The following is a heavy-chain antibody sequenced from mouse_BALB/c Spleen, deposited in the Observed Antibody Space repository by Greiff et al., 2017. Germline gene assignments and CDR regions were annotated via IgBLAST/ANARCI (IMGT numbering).Heavy chain of an antibody. J-gene: IGHJ3*01. CDR3: ARGDRYDEAAY. CDR1: GYTFSSYW. Sequence: VQLQQSGAELMKPGASVKISCKATGYTFSSYWIEWVKQRPGHGLEWIGEILPGSGSTNYNEKFKGKATFTADTSSNTAYMQLSSLTSEDSAVYYCARGDRYDEAAYWGQGTLVTVSA. CDR2: ILPGSGST. D-gene: IGHD2-14*01. V-gene: IGHV1-9*01.